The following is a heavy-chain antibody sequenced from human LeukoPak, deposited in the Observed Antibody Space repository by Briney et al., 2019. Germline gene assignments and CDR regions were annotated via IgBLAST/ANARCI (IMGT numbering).Heavy chain of an antibody. CDR1: GYTFTSYA. CDR3: ARDKGFGDAPDAFDI. D-gene: IGHD3-10*01. J-gene: IGHJ3*02. Sequence: ASVKVSCKASGYTFTSYAMHWVRQAPGQRLEWMGWINAGNGNTKYSQKFQGRVTITRDTSASTAYMELSSLRSEDTAVYYCARDKGFGDAPDAFDIWGQGTMVTVSS. CDR2: INAGNGNT. V-gene: IGHV1-3*01.